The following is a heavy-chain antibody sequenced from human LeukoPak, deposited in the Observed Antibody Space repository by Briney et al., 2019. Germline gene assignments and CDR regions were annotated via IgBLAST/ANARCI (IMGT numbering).Heavy chain of an antibody. D-gene: IGHD3-22*01. Sequence: TLSLTCTVSGGSISSGGYYWSWIRQHPGKGLEWIGYIYYSGSTYYNPSLKSRVTISVDTSKNQFSLKLSSVTAADTAVYYCARSYDSSALGPGGAFDIWGQGTMVTVSS. CDR2: IYYSGST. J-gene: IGHJ3*02. CDR1: GGSISSGGYY. CDR3: ARSYDSSALGPGGAFDI. V-gene: IGHV4-31*03.